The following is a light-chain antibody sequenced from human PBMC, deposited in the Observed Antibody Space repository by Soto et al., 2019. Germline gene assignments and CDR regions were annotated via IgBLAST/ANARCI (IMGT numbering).Light chain of an antibody. J-gene: IGKJ1*01. V-gene: IGKV1-5*03. Sequence: DIQMTQSPSTLSASVGDRVPITCRASQTIDSWLAWYQQRPGKPPNLLIYKASTLASGVPSRFSGSGSGTEFTLTISSLQPDDFATYYCQQYTNTNSPWMFGQGTKVDIK. CDR3: QQYTNTNSPWM. CDR1: QTIDSW. CDR2: KAS.